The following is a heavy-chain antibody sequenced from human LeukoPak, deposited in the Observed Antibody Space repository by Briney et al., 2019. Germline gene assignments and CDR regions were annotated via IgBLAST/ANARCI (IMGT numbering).Heavy chain of an antibody. D-gene: IGHD5-12*01. V-gene: IGHV4-59*01. CDR2: IYDSGST. Sequence: SETLSLTCTVSGGTISSYYWSWIRQPPGKGLEWIGYIYDSGSTNYNPSLKSRVTISVDTSKNQFSLKLSSVTAADTAVYYCARGGSGYDSFYYYGMDVWGQGTTVTVSS. CDR1: GGTISSYY. CDR3: ARGGSGYDSFYYYGMDV. J-gene: IGHJ6*02.